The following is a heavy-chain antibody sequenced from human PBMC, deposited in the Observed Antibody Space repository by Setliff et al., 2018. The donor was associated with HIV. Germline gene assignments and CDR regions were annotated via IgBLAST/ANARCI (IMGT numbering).Heavy chain of an antibody. Sequence: SETLSLTCAVYGGSFSGYYWSWLRQPPGKGLEWIGEINHPGITNYNPSLKSRVTISIDTSKNQFSLKLSSVTAADTAVYYCTRGGAVTTLGIPYYYYYYMDVWGKGTTVTVSS. CDR2: INHPGIT. CDR3: TRGGAVTTLGIPYYYYYYMDV. J-gene: IGHJ6*03. CDR1: GGSFSGYY. D-gene: IGHD4-17*01. V-gene: IGHV4-34*01.